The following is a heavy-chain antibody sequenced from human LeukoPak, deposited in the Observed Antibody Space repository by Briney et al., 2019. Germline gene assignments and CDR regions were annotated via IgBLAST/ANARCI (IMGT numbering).Heavy chain of an antibody. Sequence: PSETLSLTCTVSGGSISSYYWSWIRQPPGKGLEWIGYIYYSGSTNYNPSLKSRVTISVDTSRNQFSLKLSSVTAADTAVYYCARAGIAVAGKDYYYYMDVWGKGTTVTVSS. CDR3: ARAGIAVAGKDYYYYMDV. J-gene: IGHJ6*03. V-gene: IGHV4-59*01. CDR1: GGSISSYY. CDR2: IYYSGST. D-gene: IGHD6-19*01.